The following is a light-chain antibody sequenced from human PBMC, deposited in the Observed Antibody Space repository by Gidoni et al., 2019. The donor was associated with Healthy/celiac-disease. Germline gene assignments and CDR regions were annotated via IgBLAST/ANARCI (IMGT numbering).Light chain of an antibody. CDR2: DAS. V-gene: IGKV3D-11*02. CDR3: QQRSNWPIT. Sequence: EIVLTQSPATLSLSPGEKATLSCRASQSVSSYLAWYQQKPGQAPRLLIYDASNRATGIPARFSGSGPGTDFTLTISSLEPEDFAVYYCQQRSNWPITFXGXTKVEIK. CDR1: QSVSSY. J-gene: IGKJ4*01.